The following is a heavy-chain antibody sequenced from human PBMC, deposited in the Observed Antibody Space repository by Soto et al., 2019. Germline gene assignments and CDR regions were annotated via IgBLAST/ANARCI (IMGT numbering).Heavy chain of an antibody. CDR3: ARSDYYDSSGYPFDY. CDR2: INPSGGST. CDR1: GYTFTSYY. J-gene: IGHJ4*02. Sequence: ASVKVSCKASGYTFTSYYMHWVRQAPGQGLEWMGIINPSGGSTSYAQKFQGRVTMTRDTSTSTVYMELSSLRSEDTAVYFCARSDYYDSSGYPFDYWGQGTLVTVSS. V-gene: IGHV1-46*01. D-gene: IGHD3-22*01.